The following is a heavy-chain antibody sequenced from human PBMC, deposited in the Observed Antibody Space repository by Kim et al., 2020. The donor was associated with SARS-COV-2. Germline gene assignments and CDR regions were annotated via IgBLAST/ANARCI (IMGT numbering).Heavy chain of an antibody. CDR1: GGSISSYY. CDR3: ARDGGNSAFDI. D-gene: IGHD2-15*01. CDR2: IYYSGST. V-gene: IGHV4-59*01. J-gene: IGHJ3*02. Sequence: SETLSLTCTVSGGSISSYYWSWIRQPPGKGLEWIGYIYYSGSTNYNPSLKSRVTISVDTSKNQFSLKLSSVTAADTAVYYCARDGGNSAFDIWGQGTMVTVSS.